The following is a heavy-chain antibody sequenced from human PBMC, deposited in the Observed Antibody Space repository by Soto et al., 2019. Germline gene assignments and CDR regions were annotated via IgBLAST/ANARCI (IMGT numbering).Heavy chain of an antibody. CDR2: VSAXXRXX. V-gene: IGHV3-33*05. D-gene: IGHD6-25*01. J-gene: IGHJ1*01. CDR1: GFIFSDYA. Sequence: QARLEESGGGVLQPGTSVRLSCAPFGFIFSDYAMHWVRQTPDKGLEWVAIVSAXXRXXFYTDSVQGRFTISKEFSGXXXXXXXXXXXXXXXXXXXXXXXXXXXXIYRGGGLGLWGQGTLVTVSS. CDR3: XXXXXXXXIYRGGGLGL.